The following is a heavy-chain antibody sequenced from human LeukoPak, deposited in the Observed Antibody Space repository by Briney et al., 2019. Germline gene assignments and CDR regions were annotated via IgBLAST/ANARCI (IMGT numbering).Heavy chain of an antibody. CDR1: GGAISSYY. Sequence: PSETLSLTCTVSGGAISSYYWSWIRQPAGKGLEWIGRISTSGSTNYNPSLKSRVTMSVDTSNNQFSLKLSSVTAADTAVYYCARVSHYYDSSGYYYVRAFDIWGQGTMVTVSS. J-gene: IGHJ3*02. CDR2: ISTSGST. CDR3: ARVSHYYDSSGYYYVRAFDI. V-gene: IGHV4-4*07. D-gene: IGHD3-22*01.